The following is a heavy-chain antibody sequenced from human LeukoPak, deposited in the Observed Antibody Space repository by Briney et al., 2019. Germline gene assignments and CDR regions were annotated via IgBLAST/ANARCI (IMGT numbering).Heavy chain of an antibody. J-gene: IGHJ6*03. D-gene: IGHD2/OR15-2a*01. CDR2: ISSSSNYI. CDR1: GFMFSSYS. CDR3: ARKAFYNVAPAHMDV. V-gene: IGHV3-21*01. Sequence: KPGGSLRLSCAASGFMFSSYSMNWVRQAPGKGLEWVSSISSSSNYIYYADSVKGRFTVSRDNANNSLYLQMNSLRAEDTAVYYCARKAFYNVAPAHMDVWGKGTTVTVSS.